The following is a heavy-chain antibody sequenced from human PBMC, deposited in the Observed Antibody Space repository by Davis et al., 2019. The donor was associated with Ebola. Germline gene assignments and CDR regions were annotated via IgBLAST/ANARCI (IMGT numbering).Heavy chain of an antibody. Sequence: GESLKISCKGSGYSFSTYWLGWVRQMPGKGLEWMGLIYPGDSATIYSPSYQGQATFSADKSISTAYQQWSSLKASDTAMYSCARLRDSGSYFRAFEYYFDYWGQGTLVTVSS. CDR3: ARLRDSGSYFRAFEYYFDY. V-gene: IGHV5-51*01. CDR1: GYSFSTYW. J-gene: IGHJ4*02. D-gene: IGHD1-26*01. CDR2: IYPGDSAT.